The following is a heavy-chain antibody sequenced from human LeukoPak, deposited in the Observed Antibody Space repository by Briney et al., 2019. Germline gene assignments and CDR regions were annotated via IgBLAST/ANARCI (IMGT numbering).Heavy chain of an antibody. Sequence: AGGSLRLSCAASGFTFSSYGMHWVRQAPGKGLEWVAFIRYDGSNKYYADSVKGRFTISRDNSKNTLYLQMNSLRAEDTAVYYCAKDGPVKKWLVLRWFFDYWGQGTLVTVSS. CDR2: IRYDGSNK. J-gene: IGHJ4*02. V-gene: IGHV3-30*02. D-gene: IGHD6-19*01. CDR1: GFTFSSYG. CDR3: AKDGPVKKWLVLRWFFDY.